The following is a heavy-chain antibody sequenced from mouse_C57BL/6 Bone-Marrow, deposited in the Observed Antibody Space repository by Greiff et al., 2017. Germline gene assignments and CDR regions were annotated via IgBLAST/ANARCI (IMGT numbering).Heavy chain of an antibody. D-gene: IGHD3-2*02. Sequence: VQLQQPGAELVKPGASVKLSCKASGYTFTSYWMQWVKQRPGQGLEWIGEIDPSDSYTNYNQKFKGKATLTVDTSSSTAYMQLSSLTSEDSAVYYCARAAHDWGQGTTLTVAS. CDR1: GYTFTSYW. V-gene: IGHV1-50*01. CDR2: IDPSDSYT. J-gene: IGHJ2*01. CDR3: ARAAHD.